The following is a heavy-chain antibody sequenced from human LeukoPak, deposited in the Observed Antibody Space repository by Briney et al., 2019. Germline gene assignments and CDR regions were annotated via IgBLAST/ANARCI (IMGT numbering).Heavy chain of an antibody. V-gene: IGHV1-69*13. CDR1: GGTFSSYA. Sequence: ASVKVSCKASGGTFSSYAISWVRQAPGQGLEWMGGIIPIFGTANYAQKFQGRVTITADESTSTAYMELSSLISEDTAVYYCARGEKEYSSECYFDYWGQGTLVTVSS. J-gene: IGHJ4*02. D-gene: IGHD6-6*01. CDR2: IIPIFGTA. CDR3: ARGEKEYSSECYFDY.